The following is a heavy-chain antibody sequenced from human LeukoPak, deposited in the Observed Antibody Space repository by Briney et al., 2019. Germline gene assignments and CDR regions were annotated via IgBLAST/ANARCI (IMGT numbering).Heavy chain of an antibody. D-gene: IGHD5-12*01. CDR2: VSGSGNTI. Sequence: GGSLRLSCAASGFTFSSYEMNWVRQAPGKGLEWVSYVSGSGNTIYYANSVKGRFTISRDNAKNSLYLQMNSLRAEDTAVYYCAREDRSGYDLFDYWGQGTLVTVSS. V-gene: IGHV3-48*03. CDR3: AREDRSGYDLFDY. J-gene: IGHJ4*02. CDR1: GFTFSSYE.